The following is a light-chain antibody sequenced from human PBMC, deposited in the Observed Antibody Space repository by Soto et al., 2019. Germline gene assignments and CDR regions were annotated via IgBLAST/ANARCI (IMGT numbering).Light chain of an antibody. CDR1: QSVSSY. CDR2: DAS. J-gene: IGKJ5*01. CDR3: QQYGSSPFT. Sequence: EMVLTQSPATLSLSPGERATLSCRASQSVSSYLAWYQQKPGQAPRLLIYDASSRATGIPDRFSGSGSGTDFTLTISILEPEDVAVYYCQQYGSSPFTFGQGTRLEI. V-gene: IGKV3-20*01.